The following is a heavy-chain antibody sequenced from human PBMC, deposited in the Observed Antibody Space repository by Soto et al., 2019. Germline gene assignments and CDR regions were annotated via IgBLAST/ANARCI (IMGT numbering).Heavy chain of an antibody. D-gene: IGHD2-21*01. CDR2: IYWDDDK. Sequence: QITLKESGPTLVKPTQTLTLTCTFSGFSLSTSGVGVGWIRQPPGKALEWLALIYWDDDKRYSPSLKSRLTINKDTSKNQVVLTMTNMDPVDTATYYCAHSKYSNWFDPWGQGTLVTVSS. CDR1: GFSLSTSGVG. V-gene: IGHV2-5*02. CDR3: AHSKYSNWFDP. J-gene: IGHJ5*02.